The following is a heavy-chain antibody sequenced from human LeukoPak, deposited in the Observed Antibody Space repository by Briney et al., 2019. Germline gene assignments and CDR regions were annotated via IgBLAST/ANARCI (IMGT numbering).Heavy chain of an antibody. V-gene: IGHV3-30*18. D-gene: IGHD6-13*01. J-gene: IGHJ4*02. CDR2: ISYDGSNK. CDR3: AKVFAEAEYFDY. Sequence: GGSLRLSCAASGFTFSSYGMHWVRQAPGKGLEGGAVISYDGSNKYYADSVKGRFTISRDNSKNTLYLQMNSLRAEDTAEYYCAKVFAEAEYFDYWGQGTLVTVSS. CDR1: GFTFSSYG.